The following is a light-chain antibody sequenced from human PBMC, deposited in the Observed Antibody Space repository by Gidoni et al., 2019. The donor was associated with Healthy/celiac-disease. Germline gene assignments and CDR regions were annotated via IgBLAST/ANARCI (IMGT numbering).Light chain of an antibody. CDR3: QQYNSYPYT. V-gene: IGKV1-5*03. Sequence: DIQLTQSPSTLSASVGDRVTITCRASQSISSWLSWYQQKPGKAPKLLIYKASSLESGVPSRFSGSGSGTEFTLTISSLQPDDFATYYCQQYNSYPYTFGQGTKLEIK. J-gene: IGKJ2*01. CDR1: QSISSW. CDR2: KAS.